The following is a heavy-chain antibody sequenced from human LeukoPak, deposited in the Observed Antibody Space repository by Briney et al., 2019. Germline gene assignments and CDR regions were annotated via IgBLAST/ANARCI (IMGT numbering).Heavy chain of an antibody. CDR3: ARDDPGIAAAGGLY. V-gene: IGHV4-39*07. Sequence: SETLSLTCTVSGGSISGGSHYWGWIRQPPGKGLEWIGNIHYSGNTYYNLPLKSRVTISIDTSKNQFSLKLSSVTAADTAVYYCARDDPGIAAAGGLYWGQGTLVTVSS. CDR1: GGSISGGSHY. J-gene: IGHJ4*02. CDR2: IHYSGNT. D-gene: IGHD6-13*01.